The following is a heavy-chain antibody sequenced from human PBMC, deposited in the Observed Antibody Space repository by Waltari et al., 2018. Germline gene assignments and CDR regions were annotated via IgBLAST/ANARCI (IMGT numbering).Heavy chain of an antibody. D-gene: IGHD3-22*01. V-gene: IGHV1-69*12. CDR3: AREDSSAKHRRGSYY. CDR1: GGTFSSYA. Sequence: QVQLVQSGAEVKKPGSSVKVSCKASGGTFSSYAISWVRQAPGQGLEWMGGIIPIFGTANSAQKFQCRVMITANESTSTAYMELSSLRSEDTAVYYCAREDSSAKHRRGSYYWGQGTLVTVSS. CDR2: IIPIFGTA. J-gene: IGHJ4*02.